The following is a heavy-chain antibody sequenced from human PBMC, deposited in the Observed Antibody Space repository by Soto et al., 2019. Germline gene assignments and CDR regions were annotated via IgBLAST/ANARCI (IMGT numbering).Heavy chain of an antibody. CDR3: ARAYCRGGSCWAWSNWFDP. J-gene: IGHJ5*02. CDR1: GESVSSNSAA. D-gene: IGHD2-15*01. Sequence: SQTLSLTCAISGESVSSNSAAWNWIRQSPSRGLEWLGRTYYRSKWYNDYAVSVKSRITINPDTAKNQFSLQLNSVTPEDTAVYYCARAYCRGGSCWAWSNWFDPWGQGTLVTVSS. CDR2: TYYRSKWYN. V-gene: IGHV6-1*01.